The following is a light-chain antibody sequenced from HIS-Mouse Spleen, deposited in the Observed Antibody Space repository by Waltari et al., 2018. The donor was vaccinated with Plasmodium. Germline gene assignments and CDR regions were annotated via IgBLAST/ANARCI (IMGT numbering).Light chain of an antibody. CDR1: QSVSSH. CDR2: GAS. CDR3: QQYNNWSFT. Sequence: EIVMTQSPATLSVSPGERATLSCRPSQSVSSHLSWYQQKPGQAPGLLIYGASTRGTCIPARFSGSGSGTEVTLHISSLQSEDFAVYYCQQYNNWSFTFGPGTKVDIK. V-gene: IGKV3-15*01. J-gene: IGKJ3*01.